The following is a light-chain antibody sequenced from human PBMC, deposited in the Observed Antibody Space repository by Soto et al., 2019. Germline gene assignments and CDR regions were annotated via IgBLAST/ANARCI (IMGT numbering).Light chain of an antibody. CDR1: SSDVGGYNY. CDR3: STYTSSSTLYV. V-gene: IGLV2-14*01. Sequence: QSVLTQPPSVSGSPGQSITISCTGTSSDVGGYNYASWYQQHPGKAPKLIIYEDSNRPSGVSNRFSGSKSGYTASLTISGLHAEDEADYYCSTYTSSSTLYVFGTGTKLTVL. J-gene: IGLJ1*01. CDR2: EDS.